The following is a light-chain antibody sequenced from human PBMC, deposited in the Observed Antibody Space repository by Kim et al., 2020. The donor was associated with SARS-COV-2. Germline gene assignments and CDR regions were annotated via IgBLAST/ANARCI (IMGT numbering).Light chain of an antibody. CDR3: AAWDDSLNGVV. J-gene: IGLJ2*01. CDR2: TNN. V-gene: IGLV1-44*01. CDR1: SSNIGSNP. Sequence: QSVLTQPPSASGTPGQRVTISCSGSSSNIGSNPVNWYQQFPGTAPKLLIYTNNQWPSGVPDRLSGSKSGTSASLAISGLQSEDEADYYCAAWDDSLNGVVFGGGTQLTVL.